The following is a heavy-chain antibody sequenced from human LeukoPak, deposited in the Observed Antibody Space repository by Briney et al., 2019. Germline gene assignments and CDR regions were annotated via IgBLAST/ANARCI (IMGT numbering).Heavy chain of an antibody. CDR1: GFTFSSYW. V-gene: IGHV3-48*04. D-gene: IGHD6-19*01. J-gene: IGHJ3*02. Sequence: PGGSLRLSCAASGFTFSSYWMSWVRQAPGKGLEWVSYISSSGSTIYYADSVKGRFTISRDNAKNSLYLQMNSLRAEDTAVYYCARDGIYSSGWYPIIDIWGQGTMVTVSS. CDR3: ARDGIYSSGWYPIIDI. CDR2: ISSSGSTI.